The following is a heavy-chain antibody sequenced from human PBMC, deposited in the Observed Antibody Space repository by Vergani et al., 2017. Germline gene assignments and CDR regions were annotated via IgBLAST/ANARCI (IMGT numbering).Heavy chain of an antibody. Sequence: EVQLVESGGGLVQPGGSLRLSCAASGFTFSSYWMSWVRQAPGKGLEGVANIKQDGSEKYYVDSVKGRFTISRDNAKNSLYLKMNSLRAEDTAVYYCARASSSSGYYYYYYMDVWGKGTTVTVSS. J-gene: IGHJ6*03. V-gene: IGHV3-7*01. CDR1: GFTFSSYW. D-gene: IGHD6-6*01. CDR2: IKQDGSEK. CDR3: ARASSSSGYYYYYYMDV.